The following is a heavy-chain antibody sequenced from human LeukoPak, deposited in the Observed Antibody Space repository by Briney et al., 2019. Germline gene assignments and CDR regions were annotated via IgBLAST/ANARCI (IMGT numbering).Heavy chain of an antibody. CDR1: GGSISSSSYY. CDR3: ARARQQLSFRYYYYMDV. CDR2: IYYSGST. J-gene: IGHJ6*03. V-gene: IGHV4-39*07. D-gene: IGHD6-13*01. Sequence: KASETLSLTCTVSGGSISSSSYYWGWIRQPPGKGLEWIGSIYYSGSTYYNPSLKSRVTISVDTSKNQFSLKLSSVTAADTAVYYCARARQQLSFRYYYYMDVWGKGTTVTVSS.